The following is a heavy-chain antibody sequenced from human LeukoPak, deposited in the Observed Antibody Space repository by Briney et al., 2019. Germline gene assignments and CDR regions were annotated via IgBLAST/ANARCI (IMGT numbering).Heavy chain of an antibody. V-gene: IGHV4-30-4*01. CDR2: IYYSGST. D-gene: IGHD3-10*01. Sequence: PSQTLSLTCTVSGGSIGSGDYYWSWIRQPPGKGLEWIGYIYYSGSTYYNPSLKSRVTISVDTSKNQFSLKLTSVTAADTAVYYCARAPRGGVTMVRGVADAFDIWGQGTMVTVSS. CDR3: ARAPRGGVTMVRGVADAFDI. CDR1: GGSIGSGDYY. J-gene: IGHJ3*02.